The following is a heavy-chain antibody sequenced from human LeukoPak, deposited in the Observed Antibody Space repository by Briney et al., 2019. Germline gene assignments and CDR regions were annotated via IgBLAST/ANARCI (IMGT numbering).Heavy chain of an antibody. J-gene: IGHJ4*02. V-gene: IGHV1-2*02. CDR3: ARVPGILTGYYPF. CDR2: INPNSGGT. CDR1: GYTFTGYY. D-gene: IGHD3-9*01. Sequence: GASVKVSCKASGYTFTGYYMHWVRQAPGQGLEWMGWINPNSGGTNYAQKFQGRVTMTRDTSISTAYMELGRLRSDDTAVYYCARVPGILTGYYPFWGQGTLVTVSS.